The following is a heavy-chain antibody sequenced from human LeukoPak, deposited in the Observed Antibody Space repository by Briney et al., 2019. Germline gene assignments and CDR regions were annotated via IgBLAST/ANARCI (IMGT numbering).Heavy chain of an antibody. CDR3: ARPEGLYYYGMDV. CDR2: IIPIFGTA. V-gene: IGHV1-69*13. J-gene: IGHJ6*02. CDR1: GGTFSSYA. Sequence: SVTVSCKASGGTFSSYAISWVRQAPGQGLEWMGGIIPIFGTANYAQKFQGRVTITADESTSTAYMELSSLRSEDTAVYYCARPEGLYYYGMDVWGQGTTVTVSS.